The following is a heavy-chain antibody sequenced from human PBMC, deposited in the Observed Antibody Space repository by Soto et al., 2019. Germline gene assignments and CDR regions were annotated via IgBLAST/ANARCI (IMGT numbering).Heavy chain of an antibody. J-gene: IGHJ4*02. CDR2: ISYDGSNK. V-gene: IGHV3-30-3*01. Sequence: QVQLVESGGGVVQPGRSLRRSCAASGFTFSSYAMHWVRQAPGKGLEWVAVISYDGSNKYYADSVKGRFTISRDNSKNTLDLQMNSLRAEDTAVYYCARDRGQLWSTYYFDYWGQGTLVTVSS. CDR1: GFTFSSYA. CDR3: ARDRGQLWSTYYFDY. D-gene: IGHD5-18*01.